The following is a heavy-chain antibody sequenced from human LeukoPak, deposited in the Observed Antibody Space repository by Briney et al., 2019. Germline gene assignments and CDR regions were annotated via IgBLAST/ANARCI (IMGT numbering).Heavy chain of an antibody. V-gene: IGHV1-2*02. D-gene: IGHD1-26*01. CDR1: GSTFTGYY. CDR2: INPNSGDT. Sequence: ASVKVSCTASGSTFTGYYMHWVRQAPGQGLEWMGWINPNSGDTNYAQKFQGRVTMTRDTSISTAYMEPSRLRSDDTAVYYCARDHTGSYWGVFDIWGQGTMVTVSS. J-gene: IGHJ3*02. CDR3: ARDHTGSYWGVFDI.